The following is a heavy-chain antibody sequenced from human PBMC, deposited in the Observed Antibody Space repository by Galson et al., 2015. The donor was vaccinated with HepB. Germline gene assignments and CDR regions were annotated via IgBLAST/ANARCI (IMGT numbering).Heavy chain of an antibody. CDR2: IGSSGRT. CDR1: GFTFSHFA. CDR3: AVNMKRGTSDY. D-gene: IGHD1-1*01. J-gene: IGHJ4*02. V-gene: IGHV3-23*01. Sequence: SLRLSCAGSGFTFSHFAIHWVRQPPGKGLEWVSGIGSSGRTYYTDSVKGRFTISRDNSKNTVFLQMNSLRAEDTAEYFCAVNMKRGTSDYWGQGTRVTVSS.